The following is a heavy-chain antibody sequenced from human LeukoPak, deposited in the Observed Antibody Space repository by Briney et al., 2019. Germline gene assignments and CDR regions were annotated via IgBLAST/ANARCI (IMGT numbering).Heavy chain of an antibody. CDR2: ISWNGGTT. D-gene: IGHD6-19*01. CDR3: ARDGMGHSSGSMGY. J-gene: IGHJ4*02. Sequence: PGGSLRLSCAASGFSFDSYAMSWVRQPPGKGLEWVSGISWNGGTTDYADSVKGRFSISRDNAKNSLYLHMNSLRAEDTALYYCARDGMGHSSGSMGYWGQGTLVTVSS. CDR1: GFSFDSYA. V-gene: IGHV3-20*04.